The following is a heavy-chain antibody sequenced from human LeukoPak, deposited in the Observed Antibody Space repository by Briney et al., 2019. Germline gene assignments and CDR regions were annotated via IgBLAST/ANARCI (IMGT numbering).Heavy chain of an antibody. J-gene: IGHJ6*02. D-gene: IGHD4-4*01. CDR3: ARVPPPTVTTGGMDV. Sequence: SEALSLTCAVYGGSFSGYYWSWIRQPPGKGLEWIGEINHSGSTNYNPSLKSRVTISVDTSKNQFSLKLSSVTAADTAVYYCARVPPPTVTTGGMDVWGQGTTVTVSS. CDR1: GGSFSGYY. V-gene: IGHV4-34*01. CDR2: INHSGST.